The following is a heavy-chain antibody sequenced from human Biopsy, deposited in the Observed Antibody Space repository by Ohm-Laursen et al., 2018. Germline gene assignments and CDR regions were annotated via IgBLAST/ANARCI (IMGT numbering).Heavy chain of an antibody. Sequence: SETLSLTCTVSGDSISSYYWSWIRQPPGKGLEWIGYVYYTGSTDYNPSLQSRVTISVDTSKNHFSLRLRSVTPADTAIYYCAGDRGYYSDRIVPGYFDLWGRGTLVTVSS. D-gene: IGHD3-22*01. V-gene: IGHV4-59*01. CDR3: AGDRGYYSDRIVPGYFDL. J-gene: IGHJ2*01. CDR1: GDSISSYY. CDR2: VYYTGST.